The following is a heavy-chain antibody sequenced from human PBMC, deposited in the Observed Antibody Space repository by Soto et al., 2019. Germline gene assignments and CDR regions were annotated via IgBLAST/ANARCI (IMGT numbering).Heavy chain of an antibody. CDR2: IKQDGSEK. CDR1: GFTFSSYW. Sequence: PGGSLRLSCAASGFTFSSYWMSWVRQAPGKGLEWVANIKQDGSEKYYVDSVKGRFTISRDNAKNSLYLQMNSLRAEDTAVYYCGRGMSPVVVAANDAFDIWGQGTMVTVSS. J-gene: IGHJ3*02. D-gene: IGHD2-15*01. V-gene: IGHV3-7*01. CDR3: GRGMSPVVVAANDAFDI.